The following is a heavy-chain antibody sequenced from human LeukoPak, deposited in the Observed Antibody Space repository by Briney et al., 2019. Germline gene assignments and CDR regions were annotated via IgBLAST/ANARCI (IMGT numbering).Heavy chain of an antibody. CDR3: NVATRWYGMDV. Sequence: SETLSLTCAVYGGSFSGYYWSWIRQPPGKGLEWIGEINRSGSTNYNPSLKSRVTISVDTSKNQFSLKLSSVTAGDTAVYYCNVATRWYGMDVWGQGTTVTISS. J-gene: IGHJ6*02. D-gene: IGHD5-12*01. CDR2: INRSGST. V-gene: IGHV4-34*01. CDR1: GGSFSGYY.